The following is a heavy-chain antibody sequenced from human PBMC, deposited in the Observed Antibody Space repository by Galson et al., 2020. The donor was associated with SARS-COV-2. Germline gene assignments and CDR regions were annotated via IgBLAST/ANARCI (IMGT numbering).Heavy chain of an antibody. V-gene: IGHV4-38-2*01. CDR3: ARQGVNMIVLVTVPGWFFDL. CDR2: IYPNGRT. Sequence: SETLSLTCAVSGYSVSTTNYWGWVRLAPGKGLEWIGGIYPNGRTYYNPSLASRVTISVDTSMNHFSLTLASVTAADTALYYCARQGVNMIVLVTVPGWFFDLWGRGTLVTVSS. D-gene: IGHD2-21*02. CDR1: GYSVSTTNY. J-gene: IGHJ2*01.